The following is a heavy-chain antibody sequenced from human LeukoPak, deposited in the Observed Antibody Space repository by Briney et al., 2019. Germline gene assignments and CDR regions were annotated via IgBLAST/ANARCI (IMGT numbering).Heavy chain of an antibody. CDR2: IRYDGSNK. V-gene: IGHV3-30*02. CDR3: AKRARYQLPEYFQH. J-gene: IGHJ1*01. Sequence: GGSLRLSCAASGFTFSSYGMHWVRQAPGKGLEWVAIIRYDGSNKYYADSVKGRFTISRDNSKNTLYLQMNSLRAEDTAVYYCAKRARYQLPEYFQHWGQGTLVTVSS. D-gene: IGHD2-2*01. CDR1: GFTFSSYG.